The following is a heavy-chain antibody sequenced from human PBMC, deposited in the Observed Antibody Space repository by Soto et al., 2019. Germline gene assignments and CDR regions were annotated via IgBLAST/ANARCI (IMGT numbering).Heavy chain of an antibody. J-gene: IGHJ4*02. CDR1: GFTFDDYA. D-gene: IGHD6-6*01. V-gene: IGHV3-9*01. Sequence: SGGGLVQPGRSLRLSCAASGFTFDDYAMHWVRQAPGKGLEWVSGISWNSGSIGYADSVKGRFTISRDNAKNSLYLQMNSLRAEDTALYYCAKSGSSSFDYWGQGTLVTVSS. CDR3: AKSGSSSFDY. CDR2: ISWNSGSI.